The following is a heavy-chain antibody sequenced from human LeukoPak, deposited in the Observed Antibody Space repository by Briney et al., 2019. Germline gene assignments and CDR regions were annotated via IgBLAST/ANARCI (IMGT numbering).Heavy chain of an antibody. Sequence: GGSLRLSCAASGFTFSSYSMNWVRQAPGKGLEWVSYISSSSSTIYYADSVKGRFTISRDNAKNSVYLQMNSLRAEDTAVYYCARVNRYCSAGTCSHFDYWGQGALVTVSS. J-gene: IGHJ4*02. CDR3: ARVNRYCSAGTCSHFDY. V-gene: IGHV3-48*04. CDR2: ISSSSSTI. CDR1: GFTFSSYS. D-gene: IGHD2-15*01.